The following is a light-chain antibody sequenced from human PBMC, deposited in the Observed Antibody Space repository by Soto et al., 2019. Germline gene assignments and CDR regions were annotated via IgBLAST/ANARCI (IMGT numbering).Light chain of an antibody. CDR2: GAS. Sequence: EIVLTQSPGTLSLSPGGIASLSCRASQSVGTFLAWYQQRSGQAPRLLIYGASTRASGIPDRFSGSGSGTDFTLTISRLEPEDFGVYYCQQYGSSLTFGQGTKVDIK. CDR3: QQYGSSLT. V-gene: IGKV3-20*01. CDR1: QSVGTF. J-gene: IGKJ1*01.